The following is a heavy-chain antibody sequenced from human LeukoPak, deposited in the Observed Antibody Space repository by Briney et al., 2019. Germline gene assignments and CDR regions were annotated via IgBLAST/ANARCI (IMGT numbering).Heavy chain of an antibody. CDR2: INHSGST. CDR3: ARRSGFWSGYYTGYNWFDP. J-gene: IGHJ5*02. CDR1: GGSFSGYY. Sequence: SETLSLTCAAYGGSFSGYYWSWIRQPPGKGLEWIGEINHSGSTNYNPSLKSRVTISVDTSKNQFSLKLSSVTAADTAVYYCARRSGFWSGYYTGYNWFDPWGQGTLVTVSS. D-gene: IGHD3-3*01. V-gene: IGHV4-34*01.